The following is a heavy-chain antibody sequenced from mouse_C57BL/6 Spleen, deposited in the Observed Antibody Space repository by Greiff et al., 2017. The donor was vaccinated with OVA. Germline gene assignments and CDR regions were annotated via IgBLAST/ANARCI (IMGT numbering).Heavy chain of an antibody. CDR3: ASHYYGSSYYFDY. CDR2: IDPSDSYT. D-gene: IGHD1-1*01. J-gene: IGHJ2*01. V-gene: IGHV1-59*01. Sequence: QVHVKQPGAELVRPGTSVKLSCKASGYTFTSYWMHWVKQRPGQGLEWIGVIDPSDSYTNYNQKFKGKATLTVDTSSSTAYMQLSSLTSEDSAVYYCASHYYGSSYYFDYWGQGTTLTVSS. CDR1: GYTFTSYW.